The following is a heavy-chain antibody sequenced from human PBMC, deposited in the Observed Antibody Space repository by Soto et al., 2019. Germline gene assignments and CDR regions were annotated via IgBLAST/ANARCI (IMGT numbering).Heavy chain of an antibody. CDR2: INHSGST. V-gene: IGHV4-34*01. Sequence: SETLSLTCAVYGGSFSGYYWSWIRQPPGKGLEWIGEINHSGSTNYNPSLKSRVTISVDTSKNQFSLKLSSVTAADTAVYYCARGRRVPGYCSGGSCYFGVFDIWGQGTMVTVSS. CDR3: ARGRRVPGYCSGGSCYFGVFDI. D-gene: IGHD2-15*01. J-gene: IGHJ3*02. CDR1: GGSFSGYY.